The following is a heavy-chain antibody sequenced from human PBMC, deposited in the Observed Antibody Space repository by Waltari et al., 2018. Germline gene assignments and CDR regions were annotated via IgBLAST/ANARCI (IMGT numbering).Heavy chain of an antibody. CDR3: AKDPRPEYSSGWDGMDV. CDR1: GFTFSSYG. J-gene: IGHJ6*02. CDR2: KWYDGSNK. D-gene: IGHD6-19*01. Sequence: QVQLVESGGGVVQPGRSLRLSCAASGFTFSSYGMHWVRQAPGKGLEWVAVKWYDGSNKYYADSVKGRFTISRDNSKNTLYLQMNSLRAEDTAMYYCAKDPRPEYSSGWDGMDVWGQGTTVTVSS. V-gene: IGHV3-30*18.